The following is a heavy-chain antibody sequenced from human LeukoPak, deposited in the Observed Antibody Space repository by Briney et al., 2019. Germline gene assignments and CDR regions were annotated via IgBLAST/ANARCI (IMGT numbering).Heavy chain of an antibody. J-gene: IGHJ6*03. V-gene: IGHV1-18*01. CDR3: ARDNLGSSWYYDYYYYMDV. CDR1: GYTFTSYG. D-gene: IGHD6-13*01. CDR2: ISAYNGNT. Sequence: ASVKVSCKASGYTFTSYGISWVRQAPGQGLEWMGWISAYNGNTNYAQKLQGRVTTTTDTSTSTAYMELRSLRSDDTAVYYCARDNLGSSWYYDYYYYMDVWGKGTTVTVSS.